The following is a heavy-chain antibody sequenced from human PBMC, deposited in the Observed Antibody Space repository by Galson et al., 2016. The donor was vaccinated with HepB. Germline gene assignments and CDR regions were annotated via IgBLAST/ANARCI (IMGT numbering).Heavy chain of an antibody. V-gene: IGHV3-23*01. D-gene: IGHD1-26*01. J-gene: IGHJ6*04. Sequence: SLRLSCAASGFTFSNYGMTWVRQAPGKGLEVVSSISRSGDSTGYADSVKGRFTISRDNSKSTLSLQMNSLTADGTAIYYCVQGSTAPAVWGKGTTVTVSS. CDR2: ISRSGDST. CDR1: GFTFSNYG. CDR3: VQGSTAPAV.